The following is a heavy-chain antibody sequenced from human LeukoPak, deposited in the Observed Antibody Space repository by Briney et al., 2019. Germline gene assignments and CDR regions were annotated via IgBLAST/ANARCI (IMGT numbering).Heavy chain of an antibody. CDR3: ATRTVVGGYDAFDL. Sequence: GESLKISCKTSGYSFTTHWIGRVRQMPGKGLECMGIIYPGDSDTRYSPSFQGQVTISADKSISTAYLQWSSLKASDTAMYYCATRTVVGGYDAFDLWGQGTMVTVSS. V-gene: IGHV5-51*01. J-gene: IGHJ3*01. CDR2: IYPGDSDT. D-gene: IGHD4-23*01. CDR1: GYSFTTHW.